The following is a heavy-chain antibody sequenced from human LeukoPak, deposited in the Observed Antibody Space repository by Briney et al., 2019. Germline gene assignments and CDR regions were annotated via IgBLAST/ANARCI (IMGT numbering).Heavy chain of an antibody. D-gene: IGHD2-2*01. Sequence: GGSLRLSCAASGFTVSSNYMSWVRQAPGKGLEWVSVIYSGGSTYYADSVKGRFTISRDNSKNTLYLQMNSLRAEDTAVYYCAKDPNSSAATYYFDYWGQGTLVTVSS. CDR2: IYSGGST. CDR1: GFTVSSNY. CDR3: AKDPNSSAATYYFDY. J-gene: IGHJ4*02. V-gene: IGHV3-66*01.